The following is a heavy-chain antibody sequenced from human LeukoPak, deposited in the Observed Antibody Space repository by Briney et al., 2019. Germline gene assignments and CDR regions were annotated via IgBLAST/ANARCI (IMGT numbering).Heavy chain of an antibody. J-gene: IGHJ4*02. D-gene: IGHD5-12*01. CDR2: IIPIFGTA. V-gene: IGHV1-69*01. CDR3: ARGLLEYGYSGYDGRIAATGSFDF. CDR1: GGTFSSYA. Sequence: SVKVSCKASGGTFSSYAISWVRQAPGQGLEWVGGIIPIFGTANYAQKFQGRVTITADESTSTAYMELSSLRSEDTAVYYCARGLLEYGYSGYDGRIAATGSFDFWGQGTLVTVSS.